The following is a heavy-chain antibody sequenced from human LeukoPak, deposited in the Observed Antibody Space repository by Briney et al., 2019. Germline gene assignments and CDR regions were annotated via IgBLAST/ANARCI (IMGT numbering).Heavy chain of an antibody. CDR3: ARDGSGRVPEMSAPDY. D-gene: IGHD3-10*01. CDR2: ISSSSYI. CDR1: GFTFSSYS. V-gene: IGHV3-21*01. Sequence: PGGSLRLSCAASGFTFSSYSVNWVRQAPGKGLEWVSSISSSSYIYYADSVKGRFTISRDNAKNSLYLQMNSLRAEDTAVYYCARDGSGRVPEMSAPDYWGQGTLVTVSS. J-gene: IGHJ4*02.